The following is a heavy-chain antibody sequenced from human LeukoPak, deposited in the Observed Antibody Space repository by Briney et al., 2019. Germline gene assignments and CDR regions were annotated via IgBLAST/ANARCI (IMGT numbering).Heavy chain of an antibody. D-gene: IGHD5-12*01. Sequence: GGSLRLSCAASGFTFSRYSMNWVRQAPGKGLEWVSSISSSSSYIYYADSVKGRFTISRDNAKNSLYLQMNSLRAEDTAVYYCARDNFGIVATLDYWGQGTLVTVSS. CDR1: GFTFSRYS. CDR3: ARDNFGIVATLDY. J-gene: IGHJ4*02. CDR2: ISSSSSYI. V-gene: IGHV3-21*01.